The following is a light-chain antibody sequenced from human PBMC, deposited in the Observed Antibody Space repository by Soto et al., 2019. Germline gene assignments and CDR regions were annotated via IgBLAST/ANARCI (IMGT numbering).Light chain of an antibody. J-gene: IGKJ1*01. Sequence: DIQMTQSPSTLSASVGDRATITCRASQSISNWLAWYQQKPGKAPKLLIYKASNLESGVPSRFSGSGSGTEFTLTISSLQPDDFATYYCQQYSSYWTFGQGTKVDIK. CDR1: QSISNW. V-gene: IGKV1-5*03. CDR2: KAS. CDR3: QQYSSYWT.